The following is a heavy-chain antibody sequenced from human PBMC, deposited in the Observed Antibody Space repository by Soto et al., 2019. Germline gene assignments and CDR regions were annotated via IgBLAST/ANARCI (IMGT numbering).Heavy chain of an antibody. Sequence: QVQLVESGGGVVQPGRSLRLSCAASGFTFSSYAMHWVRQAPGKGLEWVAVISYDGSNKYYADSVKGRFTISRDNSKNTLYLQMNSLRAEDTAVYYCARELGEGSSSTSCYHYYYYYGMDVWGQGTTVTVSS. CDR2: ISYDGSNK. V-gene: IGHV3-30-3*01. J-gene: IGHJ6*02. D-gene: IGHD2-2*01. CDR1: GFTFSSYA. CDR3: ARELGEGSSSTSCYHYYYYYGMDV.